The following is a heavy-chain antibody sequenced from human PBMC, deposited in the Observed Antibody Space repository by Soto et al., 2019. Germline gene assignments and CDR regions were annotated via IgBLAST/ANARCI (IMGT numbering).Heavy chain of an antibody. CDR1: GYSFTKYW. Sequence: GESLKISCKGSGYSFTKYWIGWVRQMPGKGLEWMGIIYPGDSDTRYSPSFQGQVTISADKSISTAYLQWSSLKASDTAMYYCATRQWLEYFDYWCPGTLVTVSS. V-gene: IGHV5-51*01. J-gene: IGHJ4*02. D-gene: IGHD6-19*01. CDR3: ATRQWLEYFDY. CDR2: IYPGDSDT.